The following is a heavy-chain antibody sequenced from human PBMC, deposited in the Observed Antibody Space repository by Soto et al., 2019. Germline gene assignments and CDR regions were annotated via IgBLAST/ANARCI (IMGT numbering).Heavy chain of an antibody. CDR3: ARGRQYCSGGSCYYRAHKLDY. V-gene: IGHV4-34*01. CDR2: INHSGST. Sequence: PSETLSLTCAVYGGSFSGYYWSWIRQPPGKGLEWIGEINHSGSTNYNPSLKSRVTISVDTSKNQFSLKLSSVTAADTAVYYCARGRQYCSGGSCYYRAHKLDYWGQGTLVTVSS. D-gene: IGHD2-15*01. J-gene: IGHJ4*02. CDR1: GGSFSGYY.